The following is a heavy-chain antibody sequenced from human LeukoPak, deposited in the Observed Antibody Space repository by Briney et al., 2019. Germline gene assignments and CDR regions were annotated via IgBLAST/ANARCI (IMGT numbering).Heavy chain of an antibody. CDR1: GSSISGHY. D-gene: IGHD3-3*01. CDR3: ARGLEDYYFDY. CDR2: IYYIATT. J-gene: IGHJ4*02. V-gene: IGHV4-59*11. Sequence: SETLSLTCRVSGSSISGHYWSWIRQPPGRGLEWIGYIYYIATTNYNPSLKSRVTISLDTSKNQFSLKLSSVTAADTAVYYCARGLEDYYFDYWGQGTLVTVSS.